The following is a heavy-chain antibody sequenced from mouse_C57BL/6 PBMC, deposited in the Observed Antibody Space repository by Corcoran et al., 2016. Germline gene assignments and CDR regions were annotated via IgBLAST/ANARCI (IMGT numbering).Heavy chain of an antibody. V-gene: IGHV9-3*01. CDR1: GYTFTTYG. Sequence: QIQLVQSGPELKKPGETVKISCKASGYTFTTYGMRWVKQAPGKGLKWMGWINTYSGVPTYADDFKGRFAFSLETSASTAYLQINNLKNEDTATYFCAKTAQATEYFDVWGTGTTVTVSS. J-gene: IGHJ1*03. CDR3: AKTAQATEYFDV. D-gene: IGHD3-2*02. CDR2: INTYSGVP.